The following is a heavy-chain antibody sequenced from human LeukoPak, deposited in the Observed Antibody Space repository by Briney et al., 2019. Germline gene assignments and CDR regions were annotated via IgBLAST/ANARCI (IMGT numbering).Heavy chain of an antibody. CDR3: VSFYETY. Sequence: QSGGSLRISCAVSGSYWMHWVRQAPGQGLVWVSHITSDGSWTGYADSVKGRFTISKDNAKNTVYLQMNNLRAEDTAVYYCVSFYETYWGRGTLVTVSS. J-gene: IGHJ4*02. CDR1: GSYW. V-gene: IGHV3-74*01. D-gene: IGHD2-2*01. CDR2: ITSDGSWT.